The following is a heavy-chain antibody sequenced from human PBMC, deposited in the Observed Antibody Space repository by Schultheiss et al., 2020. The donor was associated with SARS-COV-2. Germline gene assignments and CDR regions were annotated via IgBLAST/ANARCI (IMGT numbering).Heavy chain of an antibody. CDR1: GGSISSYY. CDR2: IYYSGST. Sequence: SETLSLTCTVSGGSISSYYWSWIRQPAGKGLEWIGSIYYSGSTYYNPSLKSRVTISVDTSKNQFSLKLSSVTAADTAVYYCARRGLFSYYFDYWGQGTLVTVSS. D-gene: IGHD5-12*01. CDR3: ARRGLFSYYFDY. V-gene: IGHV4-59*04. J-gene: IGHJ4*02.